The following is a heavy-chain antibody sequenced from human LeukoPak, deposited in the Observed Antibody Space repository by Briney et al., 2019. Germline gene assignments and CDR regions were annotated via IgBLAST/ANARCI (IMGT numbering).Heavy chain of an antibody. D-gene: IGHD6-19*01. J-gene: IGHJ4*02. CDR3: ARDGIALAGISDY. V-gene: IGHV1-69*05. CDR1: GGTFSSYA. CDR2: IIPIFGTA. Sequence: ASVKVSCKASGGTFSSYAISWVRQAPGQGLEWMGRIIPIFGTANYAQKFQGRVTITTDESTSTAYMELSSLRSEDTAVYYCARDGIALAGISDYWGQGTLVTVSS.